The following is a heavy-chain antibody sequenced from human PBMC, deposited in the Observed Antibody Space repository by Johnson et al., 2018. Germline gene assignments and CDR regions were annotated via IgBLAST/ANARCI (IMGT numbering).Heavy chain of an antibody. J-gene: IGHJ1*01. Sequence: QVQLVESGGSVVQPGRSXRLSCTASGFTFSSYGMHWVRQAPGKGLEWVASISSDGSNKNYADSVKDRFTISRDNSKNSLFLQMNSLRAEDTAVYYCAKAGYYDSSGYYYYFQHWGQGTLVTVSS. V-gene: IGHV3-30*18. CDR2: ISSDGSNK. CDR1: GFTFSSYG. D-gene: IGHD3-22*01. CDR3: AKAGYYDSSGYYYYFQH.